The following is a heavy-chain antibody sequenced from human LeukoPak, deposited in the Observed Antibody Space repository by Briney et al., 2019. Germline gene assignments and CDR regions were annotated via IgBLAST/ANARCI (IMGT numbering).Heavy chain of an antibody. CDR3: ARRGIAGSYYYGMDV. CDR1: GGSISSYY. CDR2: IYYSGST. D-gene: IGHD6-13*01. J-gene: IGHJ6*02. Sequence: SETLSLTCTVSGGSISSYYWSWIRQPPGKGLEWIGYIYYSGSTNYSPSLNSRVTISVDTSKNQFSLKLSSVTAADTAVYYCARRGIAGSYYYGMDVWGQGTTVTVSS. V-gene: IGHV4-59*08.